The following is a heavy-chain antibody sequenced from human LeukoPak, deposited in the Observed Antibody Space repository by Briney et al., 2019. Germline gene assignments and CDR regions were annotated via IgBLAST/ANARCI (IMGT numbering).Heavy chain of an antibody. V-gene: IGHV3-66*01. J-gene: IGHJ4*02. CDR1: GFTVSSNY. D-gene: IGHD4-17*01. CDR3: ARDDYGDYFFDY. CDR2: IYSGGST. Sequence: PGGSLRLSCAASGFTVSSNYMSWVRQGPGTGLEWVSVIYSGGSTYYADSVKGRFTISRDNSKNTLYLQMNSLRAEDTAVYYCARDDYGDYFFDYWGQGTLVTVSS.